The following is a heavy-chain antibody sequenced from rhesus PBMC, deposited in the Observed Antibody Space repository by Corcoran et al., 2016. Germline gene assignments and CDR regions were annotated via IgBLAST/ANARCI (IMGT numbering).Heavy chain of an antibody. CDR3: ARTPWGFSRFDY. J-gene: IGHJ4*01. Sequence: QVQLQESGPGLVKPSETLSLTCAVPGGSFSGYYWGWIRQPPGKGLEWLGYISGSSGSTDYNPSLKSRVTISTDTSKNQFSLKLSSVTAADTAVYYCARTPWGFSRFDYWGQGVLVTVSS. V-gene: IGHV4-165*01. CDR2: ISGSSGST. CDR1: GGSFSGYY. D-gene: IGHD7-45*01.